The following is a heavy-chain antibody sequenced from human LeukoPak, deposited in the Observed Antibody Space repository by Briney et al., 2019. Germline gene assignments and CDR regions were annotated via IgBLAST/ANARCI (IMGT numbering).Heavy chain of an antibody. J-gene: IGHJ4*02. CDR3: ARDPRDPYGSGSYYTY. V-gene: IGHV3-21*01. D-gene: IGHD3-10*01. CDR1: GFTFSSYS. Sequence: GGSLRLSCAASGFTFSSYSMNWVRQAPGKGLEWVSSISSSSSYIYYADSVKGRFTISRDNAKNSLYLQMNSLRAEDTAVYYCARDPRDPYGSGSYYTYWGQGTLVTVSS. CDR2: ISSSSSYI.